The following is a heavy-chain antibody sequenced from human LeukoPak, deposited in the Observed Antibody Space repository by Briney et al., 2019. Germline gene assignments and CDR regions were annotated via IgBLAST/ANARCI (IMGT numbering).Heavy chain of an antibody. D-gene: IGHD3-10*01. Sequence: GGSLRLSCSASGFTFSSYCMNWVRQAPGKGLEWVANIEQHGNEKYYMDSVKGRFTISRDNAKNSLYLEMNSLRAENTAVYYCAGGDYYGSGSARRHWFDPWGQGTLVTVSS. J-gene: IGHJ5*02. CDR1: GFTFSSYC. V-gene: IGHV3-7*04. CDR2: IEQHGNEK. CDR3: AGGDYYGSGSARRHWFDP.